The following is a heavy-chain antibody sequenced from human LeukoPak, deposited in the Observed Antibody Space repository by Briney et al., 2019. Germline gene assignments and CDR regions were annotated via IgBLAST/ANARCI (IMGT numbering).Heavy chain of an antibody. CDR2: IIPIFGTA. Sequence: GASVKVSCKASGGTFSSYAISWVRQAPGQGLEWMGRIIPIFGTANYAQKFQGRVTITTDESTSTAYMELSSLRSEDTAVYYCARDGNWGTFDYWGQGTLVTVSS. V-gene: IGHV1-69*05. CDR3: ARDGNWGTFDY. CDR1: GGTFSSYA. J-gene: IGHJ4*02. D-gene: IGHD7-27*01.